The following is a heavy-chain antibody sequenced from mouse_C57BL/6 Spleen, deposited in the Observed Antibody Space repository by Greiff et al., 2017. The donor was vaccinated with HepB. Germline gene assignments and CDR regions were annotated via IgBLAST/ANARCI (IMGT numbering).Heavy chain of an antibody. J-gene: IGHJ2*01. CDR2: ISYDGSN. CDR1: GYSITSGYY. D-gene: IGHD3-1*01. V-gene: IGHV3-6*01. Sequence: EVQLQQSGPGLVKPSQSLSLTCSVTGYSITSGYYWNWIRQFPGNKLEWMGYISYDGSNNYNPSLKNRISITRDTSKNQFFLKLNSVTTEDTATYYCARARFRHYFDYWGQGTTLTVSS. CDR3: ARARFRHYFDY.